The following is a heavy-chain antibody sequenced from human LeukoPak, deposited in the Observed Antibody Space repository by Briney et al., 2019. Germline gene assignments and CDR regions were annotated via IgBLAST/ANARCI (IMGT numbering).Heavy chain of an antibody. CDR3: ARGSGSLAYYYYGMDV. J-gene: IGHJ6*02. CDR2: RYQSGST. V-gene: IGHV4-59*12. D-gene: IGHD3-16*02. CDR1: GDSISSFY. Sequence: ASETLSLTCTVSGDSISSFYWSWIRQPPGKGLEWIGYRYQSGSTYYNPSLKSRVTISVDTAKNQFSLNLNSVTAADTAVYYCARGSGSLAYYYYGMDVWGQGTTVTVSS.